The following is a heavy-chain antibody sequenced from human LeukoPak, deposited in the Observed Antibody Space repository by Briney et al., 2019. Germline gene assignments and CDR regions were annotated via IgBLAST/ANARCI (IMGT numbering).Heavy chain of an antibody. CDR1: GFTFDDYA. Sequence: ARGSLRLSCAASGFTFDDYAMHWVRQAPGKGLEWVSGISWNSGSIGYADSVKGRFTISRDNAKNSLYLQMNSLRAEDTALYYCAKEDFWSGNDEDNWFDPWGQGTLVTVSS. V-gene: IGHV3-9*01. J-gene: IGHJ5*02. CDR2: ISWNSGSI. D-gene: IGHD3-3*01. CDR3: AKEDFWSGNDEDNWFDP.